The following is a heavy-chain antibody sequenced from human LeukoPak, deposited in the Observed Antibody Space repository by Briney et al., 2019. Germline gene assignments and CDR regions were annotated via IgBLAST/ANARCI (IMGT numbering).Heavy chain of an antibody. D-gene: IGHD4-23*01. CDR1: GFTFSSYG. CDR3: AKHGGIYYAMHV. J-gene: IGHJ6*02. V-gene: IGHV3-33*06. Sequence: GRSLRLSCAASGFTFSSYGMHWVRQAPGKGLEWVAVISNDGSNRYNADSVKGRFTISRDNSKKTLYLQMNSLRAEDTAVYYCAKHGGIYYAMHVWGQGTTVTVSS. CDR2: ISNDGSNR.